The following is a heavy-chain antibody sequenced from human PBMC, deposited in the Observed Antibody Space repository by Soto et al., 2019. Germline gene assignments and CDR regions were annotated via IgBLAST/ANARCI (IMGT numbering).Heavy chain of an antibody. D-gene: IGHD3-10*01. CDR1: GGSFSGYY. CDR2: INHSGST. V-gene: IGHV4-34*01. Sequence: QVQLQQWGAGLLKPSETLSLTCAVYGGSFSGYYWSWIRQPPGKGLEWIGEINHSGSTNYNPSLKSRVTISVDTSKNQFSLKLSSVTAADTAVYYCARGHRASYYYYMDVWGKGTTVTVSS. CDR3: ARGHRASYYYYMDV. J-gene: IGHJ6*03.